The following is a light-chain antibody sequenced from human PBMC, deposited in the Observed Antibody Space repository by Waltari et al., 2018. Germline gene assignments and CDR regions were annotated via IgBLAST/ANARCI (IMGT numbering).Light chain of an antibody. Sequence: QSALTQPASVSGSPGQSTTISCTGTSRDIGVYNHVSWYQQHPGKAPKLMIYDVTNRPSGVSDRFSGSKSDYTASLTISGLQAEDEADYYCSSYTTSISYVFGTGTRVTVL. CDR1: SRDIGVYNH. CDR2: DVT. CDR3: SSYTTSISYV. V-gene: IGLV2-14*03. J-gene: IGLJ1*01.